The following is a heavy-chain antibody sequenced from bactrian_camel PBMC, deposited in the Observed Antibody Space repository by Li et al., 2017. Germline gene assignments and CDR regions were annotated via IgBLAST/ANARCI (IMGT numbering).Heavy chain of an antibody. CDR3: AAANKWGPTVGYDRSGMCPYNY. Sequence: VQLVESGGGSVQAGGSLRLSCAASASGYTYHSYCLGWVRQRPGKGLEWVSSIYSDGSNTYYADSVRGRFTISKDNAKNILYLQMNSLKPEDTAMYYCAAANKWGPTVGYDRSGMCPYNYWGQGTQVTVS. CDR2: IYSDGSNT. CDR1: ASGYTYHSYC. V-gene: IGHV3S6*01. D-gene: IGHD2*01. J-gene: IGHJ4*01.